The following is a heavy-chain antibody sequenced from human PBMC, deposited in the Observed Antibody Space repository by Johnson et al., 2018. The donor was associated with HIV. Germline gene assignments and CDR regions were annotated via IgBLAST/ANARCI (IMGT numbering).Heavy chain of an antibody. CDR3: ARESLDAFDI. CDR2: IYSGGST. J-gene: IGHJ3*02. Sequence: VQLVESGGGLVQPGGSLRLSCAASGFTVSSNYMSWVRQAPGKGLEWVSVIYSGGSTYYADSLKDRFTISRDNSKNSLYLQMNSLRAEDTAVYYCARESLDAFDIWGQGTMVTVSS. V-gene: IGHV3-66*01. CDR1: GFTVSSNY.